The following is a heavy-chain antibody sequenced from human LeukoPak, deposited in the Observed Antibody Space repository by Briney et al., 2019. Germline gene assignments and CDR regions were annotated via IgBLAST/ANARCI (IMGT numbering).Heavy chain of an antibody. D-gene: IGHD2-2*01. V-gene: IGHV4-39*01. CDR2: IYYSGST. CDR3: AGLLYCSSTSCYYYGMDV. J-gene: IGHJ6*02. CDR1: GGSISSSSYY. Sequence: KASETLSLTCTVSGGSISSSSYYWGWIRPPPGKGLEWIGSIYYSGSTYYNPSLKSRVTISVDTSKNQFSLKLSSVTAADTAVYYCAGLLYCSSTSCYYYGMDVWGQGTTVTVSS.